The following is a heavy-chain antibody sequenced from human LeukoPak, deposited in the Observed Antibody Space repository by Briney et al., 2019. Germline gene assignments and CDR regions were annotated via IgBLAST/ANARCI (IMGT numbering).Heavy chain of an antibody. J-gene: IGHJ4*02. CDR3: ARYGSGRKFDY. Sequence: GGSLRLSCEASGFTFSTFEMSWVRQAPGKGLEWISYISTGGTNIFYADSVKGRFTISRDNAKNSLYLLMNSLRVEDTAVYYCARYGSGRKFDYWGPGTLVTVSS. CDR1: GFTFSTFE. CDR2: ISTGGTNI. V-gene: IGHV3-48*03. D-gene: IGHD3-10*01.